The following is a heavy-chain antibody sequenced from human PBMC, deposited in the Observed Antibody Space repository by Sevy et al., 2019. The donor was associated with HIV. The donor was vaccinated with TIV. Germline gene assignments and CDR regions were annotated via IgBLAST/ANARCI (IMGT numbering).Heavy chain of an antibody. CDR2: GYFSGST. Sequence: SETLSLTCTVSGDSISSSSYFWGWIRQPPGKGLEWIGTGYFSGSTYYNVSLKSLVTISVDTSKSQFSLKLSSVTAADTAVYYYARHHCSGSACYLFDYWGQGILVTVSS. V-gene: IGHV4-39*01. CDR3: ARHHCSGSACYLFDY. CDR1: GDSISSSSYF. D-gene: IGHD2-2*01. J-gene: IGHJ4*02.